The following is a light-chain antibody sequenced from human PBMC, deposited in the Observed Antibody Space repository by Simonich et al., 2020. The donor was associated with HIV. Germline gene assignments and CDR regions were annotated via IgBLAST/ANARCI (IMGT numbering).Light chain of an antibody. CDR1: QSVLYSSNNKNY. Sequence: DIVMTQSPDSLAVSLGERATINCKSSQSVLYSSNNKNYLDRYQQKQGQPPKLLIYWASPRESGVPDRFSGSGSGTDFTLTISSLQAEDVAVYYCQQYYSTPPTFGQGTKVEIK. CDR2: WAS. J-gene: IGKJ1*01. CDR3: QQYYSTPPT. V-gene: IGKV4-1*01.